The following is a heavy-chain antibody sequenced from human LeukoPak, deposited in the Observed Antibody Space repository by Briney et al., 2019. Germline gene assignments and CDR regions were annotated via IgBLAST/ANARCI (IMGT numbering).Heavy chain of an antibody. CDR1: VGAFSGYY. CDR2: INHSGST. CDR3: ARGHLGCSSTSCYRNWFDP. V-gene: IGHV4-34*01. Sequence: PSETLSLTCAVYVGAFSGYYWSWIRQPPGKGLEWIGEINHSGSTNYNPSLKSRVTISVDTSKNHFSLKLSSVTAADTAVYYCARGHLGCSSTSCYRNWFDPWGQGTLVTVSS. D-gene: IGHD2-2*02. J-gene: IGHJ5*02.